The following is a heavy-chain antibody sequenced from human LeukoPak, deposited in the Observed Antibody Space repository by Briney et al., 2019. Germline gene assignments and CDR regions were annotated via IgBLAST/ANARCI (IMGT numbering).Heavy chain of an antibody. Sequence: GSLRLSCAASGFTFSSYAIHWVRQAPGQGLEWMGWINPNSGGTNYAQKFQGWVTMTRDTSISTAYMELSRLRSDDTAVYYCARGVLRGAATTYYFDYWGQGTLVTVSS. V-gene: IGHV1-2*04. CDR3: ARGVLRGAATTYYFDY. D-gene: IGHD6-25*01. CDR2: INPNSGGT. CDR1: GFTFSSYA. J-gene: IGHJ4*02.